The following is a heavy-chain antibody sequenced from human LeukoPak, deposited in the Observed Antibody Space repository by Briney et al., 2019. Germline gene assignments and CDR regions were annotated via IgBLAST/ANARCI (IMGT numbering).Heavy chain of an antibody. CDR1: GGSFSGYY. CDR2: INHSGST. Sequence: SETLSLTCAVYGGSFSGYYWSWIRQPPGKGLEWIGEINHSGSTNYNPSLKSRVTISVDTSKNQFSLKLSSVTAADTAVYYCARGTNSAWYWFGPWGQGTLVTVSS. V-gene: IGHV4-34*01. J-gene: IGHJ5*02. CDR3: ARGTNSAWYWFGP. D-gene: IGHD6-19*01.